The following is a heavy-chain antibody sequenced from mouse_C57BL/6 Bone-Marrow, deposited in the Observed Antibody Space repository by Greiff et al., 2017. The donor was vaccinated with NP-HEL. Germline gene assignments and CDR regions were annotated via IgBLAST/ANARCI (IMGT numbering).Heavy chain of an antibody. CDR2: INPNNGGT. CDR1: GYTFTDYN. CDR3: AGSWAVWYFDV. J-gene: IGHJ1*03. V-gene: IGHV1-22*01. Sequence: VQLQQSGPELVKPGASVKMSCKASGYTFTDYNMHWVKQSPGKSLEWIGYINPNNGGTSYNQKFKGKATLTVNKSSSTAYMELRSLTSEDSAVYDYAGSWAVWYFDVWGKGTPVTVSS. D-gene: IGHD4-1*01.